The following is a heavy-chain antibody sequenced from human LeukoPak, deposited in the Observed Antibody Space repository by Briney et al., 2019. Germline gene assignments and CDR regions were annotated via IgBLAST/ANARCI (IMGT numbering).Heavy chain of an antibody. CDR2: INHSGST. V-gene: IGHV4-34*01. CDR3: ARPNHKDHCSGTNCYRYFDY. CDR1: GGSFSGYY. D-gene: IGHD2-2*02. J-gene: IGHJ4*02. Sequence: SETLSLTCAVYGGSFSGYYWTWIRQPPGKGLEWIGEINHSGSTNYNPSLKSRVTISVDTSRNQFSLKLSSVTAADTAIYYCARPNHKDHCSGTNCYRYFDYWGQGTLVTVSS.